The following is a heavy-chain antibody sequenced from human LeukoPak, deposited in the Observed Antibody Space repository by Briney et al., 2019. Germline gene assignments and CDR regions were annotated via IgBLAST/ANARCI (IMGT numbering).Heavy chain of an antibody. CDR3: ARDARQELLAGGFDF. Sequence: SETLSLTCTVSGGSISSGGYYWSWIRQPPGKGLEWIGYIYHSGSTYYNPSLKSRVTISVDRSKNQFSLKLSSVTAADTAVYYCARDARQELLAGGFDFWGQGALVTVSS. D-gene: IGHD3-10*01. CDR1: GGSISSGGYY. V-gene: IGHV4-30-2*01. J-gene: IGHJ4*02. CDR2: IYHSGST.